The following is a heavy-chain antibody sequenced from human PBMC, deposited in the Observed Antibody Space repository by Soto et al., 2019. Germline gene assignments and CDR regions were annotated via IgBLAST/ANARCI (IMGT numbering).Heavy chain of an antibody. CDR1: GGSSNSYS. CDR2: IYYSAST. CDR3: ARDLLPTPGTVLDSYFGTHV. J-gene: IGHJ6*02. Sequence: ETLSLTCTVCGGSSNSYSCSWIRQHPGKGLEWIWYIYYSASTNYNPSLKSRVTISLDTSKSQFSLTLNSVTAVATAVYYCARDLLPTPGTVLDSYFGTHVRREGPPVTVSS. D-gene: IGHD2-15*01. V-gene: IGHV4-59*01.